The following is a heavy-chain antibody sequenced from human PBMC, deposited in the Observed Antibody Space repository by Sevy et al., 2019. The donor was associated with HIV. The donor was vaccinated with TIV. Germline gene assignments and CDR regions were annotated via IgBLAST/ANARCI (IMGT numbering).Heavy chain of an antibody. V-gene: IGHV3-33*01. CDR3: ARDLEFYDNGDYGPAFMPDY. J-gene: IGHJ4*02. CDR2: IWFDGSNT. Sequence: GGSLRLSCAASGFTFSSYGMHWVRQAPGKGLEWVALIWFDGSNTYYADSVKGRFTISRDIPKKTLHLQMTSLRGEDTAVYYCARDLEFYDNGDYGPAFMPDYWGQGTLVTVSS. CDR1: GFTFSSYG. D-gene: IGHD4-17*01.